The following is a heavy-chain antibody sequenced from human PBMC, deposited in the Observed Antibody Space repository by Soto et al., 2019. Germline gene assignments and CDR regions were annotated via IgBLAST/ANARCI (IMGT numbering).Heavy chain of an antibody. Sequence: EVQLVESGGGLVKPGGSLRLSCAASGFTFSSYSMNWVRQAPGKGLEWVSSISSSSSYIYYADSVKGRFTISRDNAKNSLYLQMNSLRAEDTAVYYCASSDYVWGSYRYLGDYWGQGTLVTVSS. CDR3: ASSDYVWGSYRYLGDY. CDR1: GFTFSSYS. V-gene: IGHV3-21*01. D-gene: IGHD3-16*02. J-gene: IGHJ4*02. CDR2: ISSSSSYI.